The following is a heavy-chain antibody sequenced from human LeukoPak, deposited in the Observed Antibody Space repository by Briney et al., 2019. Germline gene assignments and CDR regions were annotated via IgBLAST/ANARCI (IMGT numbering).Heavy chain of an antibody. Sequence: PSETLSLTCTVSGGSISSSTYYWGWIRQPTGKGLEWFGSIYSSGSTYYNPSLKSRVTIPVDTSKNQFSLKLSSVTAADTAVYYCARHDRTVVDCGTDVWGQGTTVTVSS. CDR1: GGSISSSTYY. D-gene: IGHD4-23*01. CDR2: IYSSGST. J-gene: IGHJ6*02. CDR3: ARHDRTVVDCGTDV. V-gene: IGHV4-39*01.